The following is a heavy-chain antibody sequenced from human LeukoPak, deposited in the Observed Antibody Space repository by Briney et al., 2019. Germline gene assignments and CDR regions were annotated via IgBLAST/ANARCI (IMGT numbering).Heavy chain of an antibody. J-gene: IGHJ5*02. D-gene: IGHD2-15*01. Sequence: GGSLRLSCAASGFTFSSYSMNWVRQAPGKGLEWVSSISSSSSYIYYADSVKGRFTISRDNAKNSLYLQMNSLRAEDTAVYYCARGRAIDCSGGSCYNWFDPWGQGTLVTVSS. CDR3: ARGRAIDCSGGSCYNWFDP. CDR2: ISSSSSYI. V-gene: IGHV3-21*01. CDR1: GFTFSSYS.